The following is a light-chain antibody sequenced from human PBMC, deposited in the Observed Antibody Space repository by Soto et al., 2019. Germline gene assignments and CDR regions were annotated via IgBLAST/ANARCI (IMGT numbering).Light chain of an antibody. CDR3: QQYDNIPRT. Sequence: DIQMTQFASSLSASVGDRVTITCQASQDISNSLNWFQQIPGQVPKLLVYDASNLTAGVPSRFSASGSGSDFTFTISSLQPEDFATDYCQQYDNIPRTFGKGNKLDIK. CDR2: DAS. J-gene: IGKJ2*01. CDR1: QDISNS. V-gene: IGKV1-33*01.